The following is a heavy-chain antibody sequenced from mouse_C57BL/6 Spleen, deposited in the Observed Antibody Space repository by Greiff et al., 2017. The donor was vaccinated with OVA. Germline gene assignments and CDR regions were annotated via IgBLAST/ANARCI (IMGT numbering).Heavy chain of an antibody. CDR2: IDPEDGET. D-gene: IGHD3-2*02. J-gene: IGHJ3*01. CDR1: GFNIKDYY. V-gene: IGHV14-2*01. CDR3: ARWSSGYLFAY. Sequence: VQLQQSGAELVKPGASVKLSCTASGFNIKDYYMHWVKQRTEQGLEWIGWIDPEDGETKYAPKFKGKATITADTSSNTAYLQLSSLTSEDTAVYYCARWSSGYLFAYWGQGTLVTVSA.